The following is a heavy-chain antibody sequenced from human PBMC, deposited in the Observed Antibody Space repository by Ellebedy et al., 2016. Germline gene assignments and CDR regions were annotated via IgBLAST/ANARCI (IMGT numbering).Heavy chain of an antibody. V-gene: IGHV3-23*01. J-gene: IGHJ4*02. CDR1: GFTFSGYA. D-gene: IGHD7-27*01. Sequence: GGSLRLSCAASGFTFSGYAMTWVRQAPGKGLEWVSVIGGGGDSPDYADSVKGRFTISRDNSKNTLYLQMNSLRAEDTAVYYCAKYTGISTKTFDYWGQGTLVTVSS. CDR2: IGGGGDSP. CDR3: AKYTGISTKTFDY.